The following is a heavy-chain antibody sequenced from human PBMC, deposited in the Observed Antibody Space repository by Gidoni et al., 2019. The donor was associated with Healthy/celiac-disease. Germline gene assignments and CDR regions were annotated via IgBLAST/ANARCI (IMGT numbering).Heavy chain of an antibody. J-gene: IGHJ3*02. CDR2: IYTSGST. D-gene: IGHD1-26*01. CDR3: ARDDAGGAHDAFDI. Sequence: QVQLQESGPGLVKPSQTLSLTCTVSGGSISSGSYYWSWIRQPAGKGLEWIGRIYTSGSTNYNPPLKSRVTISVDTSKNQFSLKLSSVTAADTAVYYCARDDAGGAHDAFDIWGQGTMVTVSS. CDR1: GGSISSGSYY. V-gene: IGHV4-61*02.